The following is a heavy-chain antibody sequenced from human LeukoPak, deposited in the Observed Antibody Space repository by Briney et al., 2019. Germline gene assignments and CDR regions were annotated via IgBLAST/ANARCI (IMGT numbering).Heavy chain of an antibody. Sequence: PGGSLRLSCSASGFIFASYGMNWVRQAPGKGLQWVSYISAGSSNTFYADSVKDRFTISRDDADNSLHLQMNSLSAEDTAVYYCARDAVQAGTPFYFDFWGQGALVTVSS. J-gene: IGHJ4*02. D-gene: IGHD2-15*01. V-gene: IGHV3-48*01. CDR2: ISAGSSNT. CDR1: GFIFASYG. CDR3: ARDAVQAGTPFYFDF.